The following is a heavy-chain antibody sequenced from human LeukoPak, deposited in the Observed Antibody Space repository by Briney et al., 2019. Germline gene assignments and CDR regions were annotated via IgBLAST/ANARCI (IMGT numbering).Heavy chain of an antibody. V-gene: IGHV4-38-2*02. CDR2: MYHSGST. J-gene: IGHJ3*02. D-gene: IGHD6-19*01. CDR1: NYSISTDYY. CDR3: ARVSGWGRYDAFDI. Sequence: SETLSLTCSVSNYSISTDYYWGWIRQPPGKGLEWIGTMYHSGSTYYNPSLKSRVTISVDTSKNQFSLKLSSVTAADTAVYYCARVSGWGRYDAFDIWGQGTMVTVSS.